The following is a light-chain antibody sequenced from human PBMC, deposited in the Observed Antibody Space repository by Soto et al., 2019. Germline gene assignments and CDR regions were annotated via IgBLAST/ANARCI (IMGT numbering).Light chain of an antibody. V-gene: IGKV3-15*01. Sequence: EIVMTHSPATLSVSPGDRATLSCRASQTVRDNLAWYQQKPGQAPRLLIYGASTRATGIPARFSGSGSGTEFPLTIDSLQSEDVALYFCQQSNNWPYTFGQGTKLEIK. CDR3: QQSNNWPYT. CDR1: QTVRDN. J-gene: IGKJ2*01. CDR2: GAS.